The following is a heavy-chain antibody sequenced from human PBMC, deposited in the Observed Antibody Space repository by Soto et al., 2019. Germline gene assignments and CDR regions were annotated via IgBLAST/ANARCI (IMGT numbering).Heavy chain of an antibody. J-gene: IGHJ6*02. V-gene: IGHV1-69*13. CDR1: GCTFSSNA. D-gene: IGHD3-3*01. Sequence: EASVKVSCKASGCTFSSNAISWVRQAPRQGLEWMGGIIPIFGTANYAQKFQGRVTITADESTSTAYMELSSLRSEDTAVYYCARAIALTPLFWSGSFNGMDVWGQGTTVTVSS. CDR2: IIPIFGTA. CDR3: ARAIALTPLFWSGSFNGMDV.